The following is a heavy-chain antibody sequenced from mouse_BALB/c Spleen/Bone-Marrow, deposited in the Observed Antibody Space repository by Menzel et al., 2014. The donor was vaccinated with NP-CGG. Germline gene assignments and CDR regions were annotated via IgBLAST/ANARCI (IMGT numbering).Heavy chain of an antibody. CDR2: IHPGNSDT. J-gene: IGHJ2*01. V-gene: IGHV1-5*01. D-gene: IGHD5-1-1*01. Sequence: VQLQHPGRVLATPGPVVKMSCKASGYTFSNYCRHWIKQWPGQGLEWIGTIHPGNSDTSYNQKFKAKDKLTAFTSTSIANMELSSLTDEDSAVYYCTTVARNTIDYWGQGTPLTVSS. CDR1: GYTFSNYC. CDR3: TTVARNTIDY.